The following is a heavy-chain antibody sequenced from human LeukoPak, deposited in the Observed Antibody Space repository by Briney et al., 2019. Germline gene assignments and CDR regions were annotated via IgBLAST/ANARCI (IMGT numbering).Heavy chain of an antibody. CDR1: GFTFRSLA. CDR3: VNQISGWVY. CDR2: ISSNGGRT. D-gene: IGHD6-19*01. V-gene: IGHV3-64D*06. J-gene: IGHJ4*02. Sequence: GGSLRLSCSASGFTFRSLAMHWVRQAPGKGLEYVSAISSNGGRTYYADSVKGRFTISRDNSKNTLYLQMSSLRPEDTAVYYCVNQISGWVYWGQGTLVTVSS.